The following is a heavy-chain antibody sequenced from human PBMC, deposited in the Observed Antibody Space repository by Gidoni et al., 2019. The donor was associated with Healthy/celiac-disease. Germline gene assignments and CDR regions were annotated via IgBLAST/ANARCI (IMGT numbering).Heavy chain of an antibody. CDR3: AKDMALRGVTPDYFDY. CDR2: ISYDGSNK. J-gene: IGHJ4*02. D-gene: IGHD4-4*01. CDR1: GFTFSSYG. V-gene: IGHV3-30*18. Sequence: QVQLVESGGGVVQPGRSLRLSCAASGFTFSSYGMHWVRQAPGKGLEWVAVISYDGSNKYYADSVKGRFTISRDNCKNTLYLQMNSLRAEDTAVYYCAKDMALRGVTPDYFDYWGQGTLVTVSS.